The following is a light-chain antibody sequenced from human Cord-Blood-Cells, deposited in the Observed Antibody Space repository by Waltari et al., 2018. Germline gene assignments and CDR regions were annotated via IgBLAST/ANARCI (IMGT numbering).Light chain of an antibody. Sequence: QSALTQPVSVSGSPGQSITISCTGTSRDVGGYNYASWYQQNPGKAPKLMIYDVSNRPSGVSNRFSGSKSGNTASLTISGLQAEDEADYYCSSYTSSSTLGFGGGTKLTVL. CDR3: SSYTSSSTLG. CDR2: DVS. CDR1: SRDVGGYNY. J-gene: IGLJ3*02. V-gene: IGLV2-14*01.